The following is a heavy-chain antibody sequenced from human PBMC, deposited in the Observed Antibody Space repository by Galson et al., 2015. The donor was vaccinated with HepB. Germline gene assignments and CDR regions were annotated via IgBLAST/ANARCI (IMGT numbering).Heavy chain of an antibody. Sequence: LSLTCTVSGGSISSYYWSWIRQPPGKGLEWIGYIYYSGSTNYNPSLKSRVTISVDTSKNQFSLKLSSVTAADTAVYYCAGQTRGLVPLGPPYWGQGILVTVSS. CDR3: AGQTRGLVPLGPPY. J-gene: IGHJ4*02. CDR2: IYYSGST. CDR1: GGSISSYY. V-gene: IGHV4-59*08. D-gene: IGHD3-10*01.